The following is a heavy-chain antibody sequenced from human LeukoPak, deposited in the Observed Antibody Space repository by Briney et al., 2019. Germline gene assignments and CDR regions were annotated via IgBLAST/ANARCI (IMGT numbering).Heavy chain of an antibody. CDR2: IWYDGSIQ. D-gene: IGHD1-1*01. J-gene: IGHJ4*02. CDR1: GFTFSSYG. V-gene: IGHV3-33*01. Sequence: GGSLRLSCVVSGFTFSSYGMHWVRQAPGKGLEWVAVIWYDGSIQYYADSVKGRFTISRDIPKNTLYLQMNSLRAEDTAVYYCARDNNFYFDYWGQGTLVTVSS. CDR3: ARDNNFYFDY.